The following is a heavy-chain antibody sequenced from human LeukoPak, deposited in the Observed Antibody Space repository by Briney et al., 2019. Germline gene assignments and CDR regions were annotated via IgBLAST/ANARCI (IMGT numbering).Heavy chain of an antibody. CDR2: ISSNGDST. CDR3: ARGGGYDLNYYYYMDV. V-gene: IGHV3-64*01. Sequence: GGSLRLSCAASGFTFSSYAMHWVRQAPGKGLEYVSAISSNGDSTYYANSVKGRFTISRDNSKNTLYLQMGSLRAEDMAVYYCARGGGYDLNYYYYMDVWGKGTTVTVSS. CDR1: GFTFSSYA. J-gene: IGHJ6*03. D-gene: IGHD5-12*01.